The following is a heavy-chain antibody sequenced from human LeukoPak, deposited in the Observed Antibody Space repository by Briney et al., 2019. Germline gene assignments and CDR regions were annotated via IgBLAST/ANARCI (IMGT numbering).Heavy chain of an antibody. CDR2: IIPILGIA. D-gene: IGHD2-2*02. CDR3: ARDWIRGYCSSTSCYRSFDY. V-gene: IGHV1-69*04. J-gene: IGHJ4*02. CDR1: GGTFSSYT. Sequence: SVKVSCKASGGTFSSYTISWVRQAPGQGLVWMGRIIPILGIANYAQKFQGRVTITADKSTSTAYMELSSLRSEDTAVYYCARDWIRGYCSSTSCYRSFDYWGQGTLVTVSS.